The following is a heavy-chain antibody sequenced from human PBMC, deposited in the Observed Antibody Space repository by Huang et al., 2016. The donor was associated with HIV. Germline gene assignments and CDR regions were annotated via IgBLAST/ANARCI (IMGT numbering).Heavy chain of an antibody. D-gene: IGHD6-19*01. V-gene: IGHV4-39*01. CDR3: ARHGRVAGHYYNNMDV. CDR2: IYYMGNT. Sequence: LQLQESGPGLVKSSETLSLICTVSGGSISRSSYYWGWIRQPPGKGPEWMGSIYYMGNTYYTPTLKSRVTISVDTSKNQFALKVNAVTAADTAVYYCARHGRVAGHYYNNMDVWGRGTTVTVSS. J-gene: IGHJ6*02. CDR1: GGSISRSSYY.